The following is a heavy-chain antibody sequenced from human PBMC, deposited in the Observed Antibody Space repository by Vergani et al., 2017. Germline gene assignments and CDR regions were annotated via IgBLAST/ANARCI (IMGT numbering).Heavy chain of an antibody. Sequence: QLQLQEFGSGLVKPSQTLSLTCAVSGGSISSGGYSWSWIRQPPGKGLEWIGYIYHSGSTYYNPSLKSRVTISVDRSKNQFSLKLSSVTAADTAVYYCARGYCSSTSCFNWFDPWGQGTLVTVSS. J-gene: IGHJ5*02. CDR2: IYHSGST. V-gene: IGHV4-30-2*01. D-gene: IGHD2-2*01. CDR3: ARGYCSSTSCFNWFDP. CDR1: GGSISSGGYS.